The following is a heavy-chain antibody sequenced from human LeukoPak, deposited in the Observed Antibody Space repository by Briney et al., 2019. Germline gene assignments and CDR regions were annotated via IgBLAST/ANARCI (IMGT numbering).Heavy chain of an antibody. CDR3: VRQVDITMALPDY. CDR1: GYTFSSYG. D-gene: IGHD5-18*01. Sequence: ASVKVSCKASGYTFSSYGITWVRQAPGHGLEWMGWISGYNGNTKYAQKLQGRVTLTTDTSTTTAYMELRSLRSDDTAVYYCVRQVDITMALPDYWGQGTLVTVSS. V-gene: IGHV1-18*01. CDR2: ISGYNGNT. J-gene: IGHJ4*02.